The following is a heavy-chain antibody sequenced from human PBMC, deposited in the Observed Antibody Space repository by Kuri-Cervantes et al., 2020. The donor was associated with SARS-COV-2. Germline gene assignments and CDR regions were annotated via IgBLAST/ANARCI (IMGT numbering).Heavy chain of an antibody. V-gene: IGHV3-23*01. CDR1: GFTFSSYA. Sequence: GESLKISCAASGFTFSSYAMSWVRQAPGKGLEWVSAISGSGGSTYYADSVKGRFTISRDNSKKTLYLQMNSLRAEDTAVYYCAKCGELLTSSYYYYGMDVWGQGTTVTVSS. D-gene: IGHD1-26*01. CDR2: ISGSGGST. CDR3: AKCGELLTSSYYYYGMDV. J-gene: IGHJ6*02.